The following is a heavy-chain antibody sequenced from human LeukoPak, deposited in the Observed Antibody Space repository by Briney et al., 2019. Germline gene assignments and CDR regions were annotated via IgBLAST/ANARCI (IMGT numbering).Heavy chain of an antibody. CDR3: ARRGITGTKFGWFDP. J-gene: IGHJ5*02. Sequence: SETLSLTCTVSGGSNSSSSYYWGWVRQPPGKGLEWIGSIYYSGSTYYNPSLKSRVTISVDTSKNQFSLKLSSVTAADTAVYYCARRGITGTKFGWFDPWGQGTLVTVSS. CDR1: GGSNSSSSYY. CDR2: IYYSGST. D-gene: IGHD1-7*01. V-gene: IGHV4-39*01.